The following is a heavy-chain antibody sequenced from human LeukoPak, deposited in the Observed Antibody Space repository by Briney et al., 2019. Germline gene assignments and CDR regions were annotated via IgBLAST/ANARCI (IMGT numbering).Heavy chain of an antibody. CDR3: ARDLRHAWITSAVAGRFGY. Sequence: ASVKVSCTASGYTFTSYGISWVRQAPGQGLEWMGWISAYNGNTNYAQKLQGRVTMTTDTSTSTAYMELRSLRSDDTAVYYCARDLRHAWITSAVAGRFGYWGQGTLVTVSS. J-gene: IGHJ4*02. D-gene: IGHD6-19*01. V-gene: IGHV1-18*01. CDR2: ISAYNGNT. CDR1: GYTFTSYG.